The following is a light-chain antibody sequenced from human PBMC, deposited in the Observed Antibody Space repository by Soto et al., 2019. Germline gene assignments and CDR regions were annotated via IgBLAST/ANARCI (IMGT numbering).Light chain of an antibody. V-gene: IGLV2-23*02. CDR2: EVT. CDR1: SSDVGNYDL. Sequence: QSALTQPASVSGSPGQSITISCTGTSSDVGNYDLVSWYQQHPGEAPKLLIYEVTERPSGVSIRFSGSKSHYTASLTISGLQAGDEADYYCSSYAGRGVGVFGGGTKLTVL. J-gene: IGLJ2*01. CDR3: SSYAGRGVGV.